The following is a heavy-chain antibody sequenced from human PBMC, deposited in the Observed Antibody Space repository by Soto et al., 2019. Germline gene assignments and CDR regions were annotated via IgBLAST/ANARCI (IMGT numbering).Heavy chain of an antibody. D-gene: IGHD3-22*01. CDR3: ARDDYDNTGPGD. Sequence: EVQLVESGGDLIQPGGSLRLTCTASGSSFTTYNMNWVRQAPGKELEWISYISSSGDSKYYADSVKGRFTIFRDNAKSSLYLQMDSMRDEDTAVSYSARDDYDNTGPGDWGQGTLVTVSS. J-gene: IGHJ4*02. CDR2: ISSSGDSK. CDR1: GSSFTTYN. V-gene: IGHV3-48*02.